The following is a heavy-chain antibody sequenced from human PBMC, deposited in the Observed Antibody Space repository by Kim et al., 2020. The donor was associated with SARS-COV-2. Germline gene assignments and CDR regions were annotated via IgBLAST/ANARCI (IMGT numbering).Heavy chain of an antibody. V-gene: IGHV1-69*13. D-gene: IGHD3-3*01. CDR2: IIPIFGTA. CDR1: GGTFSSYA. CDR3: ALAGRFLEWLHSHHDP. J-gene: IGHJ5*02. Sequence: SVKVSCKASGGTFSSYAISWVRQAPGQGLEWMGGIIPIFGTANYAQKFQGRVTITADESTSTAYMELSSLRSEDTAVYYCALAGRFLEWLHSHHDPWGQGTLVTVSS.